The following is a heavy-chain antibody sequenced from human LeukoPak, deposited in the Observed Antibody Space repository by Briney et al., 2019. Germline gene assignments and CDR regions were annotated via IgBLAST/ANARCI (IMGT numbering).Heavy chain of an antibody. CDR2: ISSSSSYI. CDR3: ASQTLYSSPFDY. J-gene: IGHJ4*02. Sequence: GGSLRLSCAASGFTFSSYSMNWVRQAPGKGLEWVSSISSSSSYIYYADSVKGRFTISRDNSKNTLYLQMNSLRAEDTAVYYCASQTLYSSPFDYWGQGTLVTVSS. CDR1: GFTFSSYS. V-gene: IGHV3-21*04. D-gene: IGHD6-19*01.